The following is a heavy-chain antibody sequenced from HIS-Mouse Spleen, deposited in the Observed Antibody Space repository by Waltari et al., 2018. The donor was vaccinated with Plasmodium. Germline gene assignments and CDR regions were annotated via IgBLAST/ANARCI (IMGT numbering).Heavy chain of an antibody. CDR3: ASSWYWYFDL. Sequence: EVQLVESGGGLVQPGGSLRLSAAPSGLTFGSYWMSWVRQGPGKGLEWVANIKQDGSEKYYVDSVKGRFTISRDNAKNSLYLQMNSLRAEDTAVYYCASSWYWYFDLWGRGTLVTVSS. CDR2: IKQDGSEK. J-gene: IGHJ2*01. D-gene: IGHD6-13*01. V-gene: IGHV3-7*01. CDR1: GLTFGSYW.